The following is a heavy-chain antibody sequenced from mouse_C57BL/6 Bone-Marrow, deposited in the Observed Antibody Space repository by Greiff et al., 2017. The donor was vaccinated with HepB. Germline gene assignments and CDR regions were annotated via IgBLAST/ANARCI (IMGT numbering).Heavy chain of an antibody. CDR2: ISSGGSYT. D-gene: IGHD2-3*01. J-gene: IGHJ2*01. CDR3: ARGPIYDGFPHC. V-gene: IGHV5-6*01. Sequence: EVQRVESGGDLVKPGGSLKLSCAASGFTFSSYGMSWVRQTPDKRLEWVATISSGGSYTYYPDSVKGRFTISRDNAKNTLYLQMSSLKSEDTALYYCARGPIYDGFPHCRGQGTTLTGSS. CDR1: GFTFSSYG.